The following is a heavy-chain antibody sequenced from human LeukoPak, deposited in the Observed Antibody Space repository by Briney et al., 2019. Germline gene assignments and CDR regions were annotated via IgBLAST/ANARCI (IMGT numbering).Heavy chain of an antibody. CDR1: GFTFSSYW. D-gene: IGHD5-12*01. Sequence: PGGSLRLSCAASGFTFSSYWMHWVRQAPGTGLVWVSRINSDASSTNYADSVKGRFTISRDNAKNTLYLQMNSLRAEDTAVYYCTRDIHSGVDQWGQGTLVTVSS. CDR3: TRDIHSGVDQ. CDR2: INSDASST. J-gene: IGHJ5*02. V-gene: IGHV3-74*01.